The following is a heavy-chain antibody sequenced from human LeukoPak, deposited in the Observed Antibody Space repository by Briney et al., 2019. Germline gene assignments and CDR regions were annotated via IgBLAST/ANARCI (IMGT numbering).Heavy chain of an antibody. J-gene: IGHJ4*02. CDR2: IYYSGST. V-gene: IGHV4-59*08. CDR1: GGSISSYY. D-gene: IGHD3-10*01. Sequence: SETLSLTCTVSGGSISSYYWSWIRQPPGKGLEWIGYIYYSGSTNYNPSLKSRVTISVGTPKNQFSLKLSSVTAADTAVYYCARHGSGSYYDQFDYWGQGTLVTVSS. CDR3: ARHGSGSYYDQFDY.